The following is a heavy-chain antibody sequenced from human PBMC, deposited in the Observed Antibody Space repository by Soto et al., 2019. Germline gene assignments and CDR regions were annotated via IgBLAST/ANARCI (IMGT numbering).Heavy chain of an antibody. CDR3: TRERGGGGGY. Sequence: EVQLVESGGGLVQPGGSLRLSCEVSGFIFSSYWMHWVRQVPGKGLVWVSRTNEDGSITNYADSVRGRFTISRDNAKNTLYREMNSRGVEDRGVYYWTRERGGGGGYWGQGTLVTVSS. D-gene: IGHD2-15*01. CDR1: GFIFSSYW. V-gene: IGHV3-74*01. CDR2: TNEDGSIT. J-gene: IGHJ4*02.